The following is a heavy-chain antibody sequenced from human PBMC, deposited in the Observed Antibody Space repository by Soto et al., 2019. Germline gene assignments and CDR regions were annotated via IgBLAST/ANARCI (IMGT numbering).Heavy chain of an antibody. CDR1: GGTFTKYA. CDR2: IIPIFDTP. J-gene: IGHJ4*02. CDR3: ARSIGSGGVVGGFDY. D-gene: IGHD3-16*02. Sequence: QMQLVQSGAEVKKPGSAVKVSCKASGGTFTKYAMNWVRQAPGQGPEWMGGIIPIFDTPRYAQRFQGRVTITVDESTNTAYMDLSSLTFEDTAMYYCARSIGSGGVVGGFDYWGQGTLVTVSS. V-gene: IGHV1-69*01.